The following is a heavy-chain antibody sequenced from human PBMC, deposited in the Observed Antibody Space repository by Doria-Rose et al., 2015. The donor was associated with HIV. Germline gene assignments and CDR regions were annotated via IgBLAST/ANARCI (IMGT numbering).Heavy chain of an antibody. D-gene: IGHD1-7*01. CDR1: GFTFSNYG. CDR2: IWYDGSNE. V-gene: IGHV3-33*01. CDR3: AREGALGELAVKFFGMDV. Sequence: QVQLVQSGGGVVQPGRSLRLSCAASGFTFSNYGFHWVRQAPGKGLEWVAVIWYDGSNEYYADSVKGRFTISRGKSKNTLYLQMNSLRVEDAAVYYCAREGALGELAVKFFGMDVWGQGTTVTVSS. J-gene: IGHJ6*02.